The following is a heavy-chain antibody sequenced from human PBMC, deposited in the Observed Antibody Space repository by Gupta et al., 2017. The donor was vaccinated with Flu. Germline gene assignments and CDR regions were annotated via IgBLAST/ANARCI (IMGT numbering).Heavy chain of an antibody. CDR3: ARDVAYAPLGYYYYGMDV. D-gene: IGHD4-17*01. J-gene: IGHJ6*02. V-gene: IGHV3-33*01. CDR1: GFTFCSSG. CDR2: IWYDGSNK. Sequence: QVQLLESGGGVVQPGRSLRLSCSAPGFTFCSSGMHWVRQAPGKGLEWVAVIWYDGSNKYYADSVKGRFTISRDNSKNTLYLQMNSLRAEDTAVYYCARDVAYAPLGYYYYGMDVWGQGTTVTVSS.